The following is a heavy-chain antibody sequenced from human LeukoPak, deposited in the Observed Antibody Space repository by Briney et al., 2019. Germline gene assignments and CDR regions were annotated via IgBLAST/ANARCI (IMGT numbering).Heavy chain of an antibody. CDR3: ARVRFNWNYLDY. D-gene: IGHD1-20*01. V-gene: IGHV3-7*01. CDR2: KKQDGSEK. J-gene: IGHJ4*02. Sequence: GSLRLFCAASGFTLSSYWMSRVRQAPGKGPEGVANKKQDGSEKYYVDSVKGRFIISRDNAKNSLYLQMNSLRAEDTAVYYCARVRFNWNYLDYWGQGTLVTVSS. CDR1: GFTLSSYW.